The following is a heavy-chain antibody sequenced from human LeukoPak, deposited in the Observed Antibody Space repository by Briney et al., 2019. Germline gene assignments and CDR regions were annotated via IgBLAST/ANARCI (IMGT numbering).Heavy chain of an antibody. CDR3: ARGQKGYTLLG. Sequence: ASVKVSCKASGYTFTSYYMHWVRQAPGQGLEWMGIINPSGGNTGYAQKFQGRVTMTRNTSISTAYMELSSLRSEDTAVYYCARGQKGYTLLGWGQGTLVTVSS. CDR2: INPSGGNT. V-gene: IGHV1-46*01. D-gene: IGHD5-24*01. J-gene: IGHJ4*02. CDR1: GYTFTSYY.